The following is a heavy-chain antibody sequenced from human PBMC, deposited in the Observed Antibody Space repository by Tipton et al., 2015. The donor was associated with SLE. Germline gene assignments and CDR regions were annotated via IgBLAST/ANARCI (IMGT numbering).Heavy chain of an antibody. CDR2: IRNSGDTT. Sequence: SLRLSCAASGFTFSSYAMSWVRQAPGKGLEWVSSIRNSGDTTYYADSVTGRFTISRDNSKNTLYLQMNSLRAEDTALYYCAKAGLNYFGDYWGQGKLVAVSS. CDR3: AKAGLNYFGDY. D-gene: IGHD3-10*01. J-gene: IGHJ4*02. CDR1: GFTFSSYA. V-gene: IGHV3-23*01.